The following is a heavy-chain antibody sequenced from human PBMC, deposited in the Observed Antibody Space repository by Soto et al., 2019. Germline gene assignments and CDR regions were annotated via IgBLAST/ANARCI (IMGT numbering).Heavy chain of an antibody. CDR1: GGSISSYY. CDR2: MYNTGST. V-gene: IGHV4-59*08. Sequence: SETLSLTCTVSGGSISSYYWSWIRQPPGKGLEWIGYMYNTGSTIYNPSLRSRVAISLDTSKSQFSLSLTSVSATDTAMYYCVRQGYGPLHGLVDVWGQGTTVT. D-gene: IGHD5-18*01. CDR3: VRQGYGPLHGLVDV. J-gene: IGHJ6*02.